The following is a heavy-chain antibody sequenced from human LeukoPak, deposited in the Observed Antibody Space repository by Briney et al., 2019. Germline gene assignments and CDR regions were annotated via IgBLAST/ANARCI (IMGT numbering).Heavy chain of an antibody. J-gene: IGHJ4*02. CDR1: GFTFSSYA. CDR2: ISYDGSNK. Sequence: GGSLRLSCAASGFTFSSYAMHWVRQAPGKGLEWVAVISYDGSNKYYADSVKGRFTISRDNSKNTLYLQMNSLRAEDTAVYYRARERADLHLDYWGQGTLVTVSS. CDR3: ARERADLHLDY. V-gene: IGHV3-30*04. D-gene: IGHD6-13*01.